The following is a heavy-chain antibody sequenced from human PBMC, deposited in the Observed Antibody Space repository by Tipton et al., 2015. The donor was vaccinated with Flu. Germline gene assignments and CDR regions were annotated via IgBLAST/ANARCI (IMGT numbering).Heavy chain of an antibody. CDR3: ARRDYSNYVSDPKSWFDP. CDR1: GDSTSSDFY. Sequence: LRLSCAVSGDSTSSDFYWAWIRQFPGKGLEWIGTVSRTGSTIYNPSLKSRVTISIDTSKNQFSLNMRSVTAADMAVYYCARRDYSNYVSDPKSWFDPWGQGTLVAVSS. D-gene: IGHD4-11*01. CDR2: VSRTGST. J-gene: IGHJ5*02. V-gene: IGHV4-38-2*01.